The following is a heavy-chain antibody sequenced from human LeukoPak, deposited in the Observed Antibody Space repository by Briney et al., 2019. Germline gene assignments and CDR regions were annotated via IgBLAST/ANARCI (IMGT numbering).Heavy chain of an antibody. D-gene: IGHD1-26*01. CDR1: GFTVSSNY. J-gene: IGHJ3*02. CDR3: ATERSYYESPEGSVGAFDI. Sequence: GGSLRLSCAASGFTVSSNYMSWVRQAPGKGLEWVSVIYSGGSTYYADSVKGRFTISRDNAKNSLYLQMNSLRAEDTAVYYCATERSYYESPEGSVGAFDIWGPGTMVTVSS. V-gene: IGHV3-53*01. CDR2: IYSGGST.